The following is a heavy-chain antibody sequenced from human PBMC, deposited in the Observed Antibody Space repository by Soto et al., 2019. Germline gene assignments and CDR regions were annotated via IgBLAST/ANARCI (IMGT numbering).Heavy chain of an antibody. Sequence: GGSLRLSCAASGFKFSSYAMSWVRQAPGKGLEWVSLISATGGGTYYADSVKGRFTISRDNSDNTLYLQVHSLRAEDTAVYYCAKDRRAGGNSAFYFDFWGQGAQVTVS. CDR1: GFKFSSYA. D-gene: IGHD3-16*01. CDR3: AKDRRAGGNSAFYFDF. V-gene: IGHV3-23*01. CDR2: ISATGGGT. J-gene: IGHJ5*01.